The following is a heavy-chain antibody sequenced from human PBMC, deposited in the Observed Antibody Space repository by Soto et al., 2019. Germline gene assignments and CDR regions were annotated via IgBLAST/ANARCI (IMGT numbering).Heavy chain of an antibody. CDR2: IRSKAYGETT. CDR3: SRGFYANTSYPRFDF. Sequence: GGSLRLSFTGSGCIFGGDPVSRLSQAPGKGLECVGFIRSKAYGETTDYAASVKGRFTISRDDSRTIAYLRMNSLKTEDTATYYCSRGFYANTSYPRFDFWGQGTTVTVSS. J-gene: IGHJ6*02. CDR1: GCIFGGDP. V-gene: IGHV3-49*03. D-gene: IGHD2-21*01.